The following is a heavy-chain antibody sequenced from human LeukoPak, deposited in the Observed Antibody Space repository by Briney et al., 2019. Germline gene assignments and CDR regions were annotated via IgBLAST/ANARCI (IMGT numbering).Heavy chain of an antibody. CDR3: TRGGGLLGASQGDY. CDR2: ITSDGSNK. V-gene: IGHV3-30*04. D-gene: IGHD1-26*01. CDR1: GFIFSTYS. J-gene: IGHJ4*02. Sequence: PGGSLRLSCAASGFIFSTYSMHWVRQAPGKGLEWVAVITSDGSNKYYADSVTGRFTISRDNSKNTLFLQMDSLRVEDAAVYYCTRGGGLLGASQGDYWGQGTLVTVSS.